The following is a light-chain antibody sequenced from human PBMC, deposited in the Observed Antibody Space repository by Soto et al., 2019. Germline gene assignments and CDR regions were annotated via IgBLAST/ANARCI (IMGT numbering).Light chain of an antibody. V-gene: IGKV3-15*01. CDR1: QSVSST. CDR3: QQYGSSTYT. J-gene: IGKJ2*01. CDR2: GAS. Sequence: EIVMTQSPDTLSVSPGERATLFCRASQSVSSTVAWYQQRPGQAPRLLIYGASTRATGIPARFSGSGSGTEFTLTISRLEPEDFAVYYCQQYGSSTYTFGQGTKLEIK.